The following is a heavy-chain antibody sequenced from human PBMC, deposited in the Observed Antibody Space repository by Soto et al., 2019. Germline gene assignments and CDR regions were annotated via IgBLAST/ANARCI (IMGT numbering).Heavy chain of an antibody. D-gene: IGHD6-19*01. CDR2: INPNSAGT. V-gene: IGHV1-2*02. J-gene: IGHJ4*02. CDR3: ARSSSGWFLAPPREGRAHPAY. Sequence: QVQLVQSGAEVKKPGASVKVSCKASGYTFTGYYMHWVRQAPGQGLEWMGWINPNSAGTNYAQKFQGRVTMTRDTSISTAYMELSRLRSDDTAVYYCARSSSGWFLAPPREGRAHPAYWGQGTLVTVSS. CDR1: GYTFTGYY.